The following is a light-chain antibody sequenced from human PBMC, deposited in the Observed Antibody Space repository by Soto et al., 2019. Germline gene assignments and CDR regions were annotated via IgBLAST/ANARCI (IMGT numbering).Light chain of an antibody. CDR2: DAS. Sequence: EIVLTQSPGALSLSPGERATLSCRASQSVGRNYLAWYQQIPGQSPRLLIYDASSRATGIPDRFSGSGSGTDFTLTISRLEPEDSAVYFCQQYGNSPCTFGQGTMLEIK. V-gene: IGKV3-20*01. J-gene: IGKJ2*02. CDR1: QSVGRNY. CDR3: QQYGNSPCT.